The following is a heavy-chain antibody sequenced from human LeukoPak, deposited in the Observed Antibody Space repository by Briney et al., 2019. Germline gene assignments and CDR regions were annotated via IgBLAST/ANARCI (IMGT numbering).Heavy chain of an antibody. CDR3: AKVIGSGSYSPNYYYYYGMDV. D-gene: IGHD3-10*01. CDR1: GFIFNTHA. Sequence: GGSLRLSCAASGFIFNTHAMSWVRQAPGKGLEWVSGISSDGYSIYYADSVKGRFTISRDPSQNTLYLEMNSLRVEDTAVYYCAKVIGSGSYSPNYYYYYGMDVWGQGTTVTVSS. V-gene: IGHV3-23*01. CDR2: ISSDGYSI. J-gene: IGHJ6*02.